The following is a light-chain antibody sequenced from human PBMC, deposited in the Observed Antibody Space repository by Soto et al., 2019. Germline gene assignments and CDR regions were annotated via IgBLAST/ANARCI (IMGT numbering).Light chain of an antibody. CDR1: QSISSTF. CDR2: GAS. Sequence: EIVLTQSPGTLSLSPGERVTLSCRASQSISSTFLAWYQHKPGQAPRVIIYGASRRATGIPDRFSGSGSGTDFTLTISRLEPEDFALYYCPQYYSSWTFGQGTKVE. J-gene: IGKJ1*01. V-gene: IGKV3-20*01. CDR3: PQYYSSWT.